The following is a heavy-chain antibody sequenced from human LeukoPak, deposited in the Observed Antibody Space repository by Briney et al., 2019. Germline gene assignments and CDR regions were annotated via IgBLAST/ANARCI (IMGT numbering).Heavy chain of an antibody. CDR3: ARVRFGPPLHRLWFGELLFDY. Sequence: PSETLSLTCTVSGGSISSGSYYWSWIRQPAGKGLEWIGRIYTSGSTNYNPSLKSRVTISVDTSKNQFSLKLSSVTAADTAVYYCARVRFGPPLHRLWFGELLFDYWGQGTLVTVSS. CDR2: IYTSGST. J-gene: IGHJ4*02. V-gene: IGHV4-61*02. CDR1: GGSISSGSYY. D-gene: IGHD3-10*01.